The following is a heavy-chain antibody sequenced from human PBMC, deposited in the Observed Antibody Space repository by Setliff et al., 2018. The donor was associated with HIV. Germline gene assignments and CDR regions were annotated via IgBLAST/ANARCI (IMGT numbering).Heavy chain of an antibody. CDR1: GGSVSRSNYV. V-gene: IGHV4-39*01. CDR3: VRTGSSTSWGIYYYYYMDI. J-gene: IGHJ6*03. CDR2: IYYSGTT. Sequence: SETLSLTCTLAGGSVSRSNYVWGWVRQSPKKGLEWIGSIYYSGTTYYNPTLKSRVPISIDTPKNQFSLKLTSMTAADTAVYYCVRTGSSTSWGIYYYYYMDIWGKGSTVTVSS. D-gene: IGHD3-10*01.